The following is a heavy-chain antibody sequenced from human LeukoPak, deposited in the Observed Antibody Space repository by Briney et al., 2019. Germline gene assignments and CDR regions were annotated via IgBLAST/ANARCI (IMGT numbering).Heavy chain of an antibody. CDR2: ISNSGDAT. D-gene: IGHD2-2*02. J-gene: IGHJ5*02. CDR3: AKASVAIPQYCNS. CDR1: GFIFSNYA. V-gene: IGHV3-23*01. Sequence: SGGSLRLSCAGSGFIFSNYAMSWVRQAPGQGLEWVSTISNSGDATFYADAVKGRFTISRDNSKNTLFLQLNSLTAADTAMYFCAKASVAIPQYCNSWGQGTLVTVSS.